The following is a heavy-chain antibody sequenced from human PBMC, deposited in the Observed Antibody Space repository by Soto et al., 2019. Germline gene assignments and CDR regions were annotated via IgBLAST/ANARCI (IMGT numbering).Heavy chain of an antibody. J-gene: IGHJ3*02. CDR1: GLTFSSYS. D-gene: IGHD2-21*02. V-gene: IGHV3-21*01. CDR3: ARDQVTPHGAFDI. CDR2: ISSSSSYI. Sequence: GGSLRLYCAASGLTFSSYSMNWVRQAPGKGLEWVSSISSSSSYIYYADSVKGRFTISRDNAKNSLYLQMNSLRAEDTAVYYCARDQVTPHGAFDIWGQGTMVTVSS.